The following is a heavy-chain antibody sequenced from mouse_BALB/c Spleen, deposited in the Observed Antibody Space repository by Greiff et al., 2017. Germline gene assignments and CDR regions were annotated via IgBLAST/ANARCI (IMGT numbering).Heavy chain of an antibody. V-gene: IGHV5-9*03. J-gene: IGHJ2*01. Sequence: EVKLQESGGGLVKPGGSLKLSCAASGFTFSSYTMSWVRQTPEKRLEWVATISSGGGNTYYPDSVKGRFTISRDNAKNNLYLQMSSLRSEDTALYYCARYIRDSDSWGHGTTLTVSP. CDR1: GFTFSSYT. CDR2: ISSGGGNT. CDR3: ARYIRDSDS. D-gene: IGHD1-1*01.